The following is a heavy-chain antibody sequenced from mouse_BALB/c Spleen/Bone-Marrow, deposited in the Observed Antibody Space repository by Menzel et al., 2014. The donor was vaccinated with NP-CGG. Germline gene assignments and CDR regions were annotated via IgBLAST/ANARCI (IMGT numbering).Heavy chain of an antibody. J-gene: IGHJ4*01. D-gene: IGHD2-4*01. V-gene: IGHV5-9-4*01. CDR2: ISSGGSYT. Sequence: EVHLVESGGGLVKPGGSLKLSCAASGFTFXSYAMSWVRQSPEKRLEWVAEISSGGSYTYYPDTVTGRFTISRDNAKNALYLEMSSLRSEDTAMYYCAREGLRRRAAMDYWGQGTSVTVSS. CDR1: GFTFXSYA. CDR3: AREGLRRRAAMDY.